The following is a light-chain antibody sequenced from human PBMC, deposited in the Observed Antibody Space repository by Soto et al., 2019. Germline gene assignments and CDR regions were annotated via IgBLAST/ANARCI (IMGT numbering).Light chain of an antibody. Sequence: QSVLTQPPSVSDAPGQRVTISCTGSSSNIGAGYEAHWYQQVPGTAPKLLIYENNNRPSGVPDRFSGSKSGTSASLAITGLQAEDEAEYYCQSYDSSPSGYVFGTGTKLTVL. CDR2: ENN. CDR3: QSYDSSPSGYV. CDR1: SSNIGAGYE. V-gene: IGLV1-40*01. J-gene: IGLJ1*01.